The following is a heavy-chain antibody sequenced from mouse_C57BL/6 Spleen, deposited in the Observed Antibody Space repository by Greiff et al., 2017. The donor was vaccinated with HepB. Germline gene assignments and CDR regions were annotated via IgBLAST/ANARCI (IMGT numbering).Heavy chain of an antibody. CDR3: ARRMGSTSNYFDY. Sequence: VQLQQPGAELVKPGASVKLSCKASGYTFTSYWMHWVKQRPGRGLEWIGRIDPNSGGTKYNEKFKSKATLTVDKPSSTAYMQRSSLTSEDSAVYYCARRMGSTSNYFDYWGQGTTLTVSS. J-gene: IGHJ2*01. D-gene: IGHD1-3*01. CDR1: GYTFTSYW. CDR2: IDPNSGGT. V-gene: IGHV1-72*01.